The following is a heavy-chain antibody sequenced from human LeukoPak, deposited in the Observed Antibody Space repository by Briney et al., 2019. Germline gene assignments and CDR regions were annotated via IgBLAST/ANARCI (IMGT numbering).Heavy chain of an antibody. Sequence: PGGSLRLSCAASGFTFDDYAMHWVRQAPGKGLEWVSGISWNSGSIGYADSVKGRFTISRDSAKNSLYLQMNSLRAEDTALYYCAKADSSLLEWLAAFDIWGQGTMVTVSS. D-gene: IGHD3-3*01. J-gene: IGHJ3*02. CDR1: GFTFDDYA. CDR2: ISWNSGSI. V-gene: IGHV3-9*01. CDR3: AKADSSLLEWLAAFDI.